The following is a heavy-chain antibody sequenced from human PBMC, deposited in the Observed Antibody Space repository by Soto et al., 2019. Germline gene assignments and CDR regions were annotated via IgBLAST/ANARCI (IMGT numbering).Heavy chain of an antibody. V-gene: IGHV3-7*03. Sequence: WGSLRLSCAASGFSFISYWIIFFRHSSLKWLEWVANIKQDGSEKYYVDSVKGRFTISRDNAKNSLYLQMNSLRAEDTAVYYCARGPYYYDSSGYWVEGAFDIWGQGTMVTVSS. CDR3: ARGPYYYDSSGYWVEGAFDI. J-gene: IGHJ3*02. CDR2: IKQDGSEK. D-gene: IGHD3-22*01. CDR1: GFSFISYW.